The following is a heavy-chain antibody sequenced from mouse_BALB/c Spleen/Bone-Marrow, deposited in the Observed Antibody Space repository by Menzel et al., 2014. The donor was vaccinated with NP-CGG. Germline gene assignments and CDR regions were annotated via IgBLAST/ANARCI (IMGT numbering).Heavy chain of an antibody. D-gene: IGHD2-14*01. J-gene: IGHJ1*01. CDR2: IRNKANGYTT. V-gene: IGHV7-3*02. CDR3: ARDEKVRIYWYFDV. CDR1: GFTFTDYY. Sequence: EVKVVESGGGLVQPGGSLRLSCATSGFTFTDYYMSWVRQPPGKALEWLGFIRNKANGYTTEYSASVKGRFTISRGNSQSILYLQMNTLRAEDSATYYCARDEKVRIYWYFDVWGAGTTVTVSS.